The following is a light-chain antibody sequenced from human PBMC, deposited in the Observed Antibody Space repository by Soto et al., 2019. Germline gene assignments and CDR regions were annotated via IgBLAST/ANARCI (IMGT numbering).Light chain of an antibody. J-gene: IGKJ1*01. V-gene: IGKV1-5*03. CDR3: QQYNGYTWT. Sequence: DIQMTQSPSTLSASVGDRVTITCRASQSISSWLAWYQQKPGKVPKLLIYKASSLESGVPSRFSGSGSGTEFTLTISSLQPDDFATYYCQQYNGYTWTFGQGTKVEIK. CDR2: KAS. CDR1: QSISSW.